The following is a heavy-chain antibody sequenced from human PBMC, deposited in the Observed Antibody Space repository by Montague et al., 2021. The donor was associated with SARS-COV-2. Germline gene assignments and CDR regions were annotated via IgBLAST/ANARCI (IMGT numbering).Heavy chain of an antibody. CDR3: ARDRGLSGFYGYDPLHFYGMDV. CDR2: IYESGST. J-gene: IGHJ6*02. Sequence: SETLSLTCTVSGASIRDYYWSWIRQPPGKGLEWIGYIYESGSTKSNPSLTSRLIMSVDTSRNQFSLTLSSVTTADTAVYYCARDRGLSGFYGYDPLHFYGMDVWGQGTTVIVSS. CDR1: GASIRDYY. D-gene: IGHD5-12*01. V-gene: IGHV4-59*01.